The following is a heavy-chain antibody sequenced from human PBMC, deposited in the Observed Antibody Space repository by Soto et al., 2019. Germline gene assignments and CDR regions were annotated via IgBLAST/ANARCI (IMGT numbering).Heavy chain of an antibody. CDR2: IWYDGSNN. CDR1: GFTFSSYG. J-gene: IGHJ4*02. D-gene: IGHD3-22*01. CDR3: ARDYDSSGYPRYYFDY. Sequence: QVQLVESVGGVVQPGRSLRLSCAASGFTFSSYGMHWVRQAPGKGLEWVAVIWYDGSNNYYADSVKGRLTISRDNSKNTLYLLMNSLRAEDTAVYYCARDYDSSGYPRYYFDYWGQGTLVTVSS. V-gene: IGHV3-33*01.